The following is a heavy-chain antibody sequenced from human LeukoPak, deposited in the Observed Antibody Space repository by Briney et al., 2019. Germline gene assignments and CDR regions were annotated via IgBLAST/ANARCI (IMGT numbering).Heavy chain of an antibody. CDR3: AREAHYDFWSGYPADYYYYMDV. D-gene: IGHD3-3*01. J-gene: IGHJ6*03. CDR1: GFTFSSYS. CDR2: ISSSSSYI. V-gene: IGHV3-21*01. Sequence: GGSLRLSCAASGFTFSSYSMNWVRQAPGKGLEWVSSISSSSSYIYYADSVKGRFTISRDNAKNSLYLQMNSLRAADTAVYYCAREAHYDFWSGYPADYYYYMDVWGKGTTVTVSS.